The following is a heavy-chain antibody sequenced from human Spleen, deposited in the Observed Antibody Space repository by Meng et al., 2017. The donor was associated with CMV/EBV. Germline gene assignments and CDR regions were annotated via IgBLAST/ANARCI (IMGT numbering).Heavy chain of an antibody. J-gene: IGHJ6*02. V-gene: IGHV1-2*02. CDR3: AREGRYWGDYDYYGMDI. Sequence: YPLSNFYIHWVRQAPGQGLEWMGSVNPNNDAADYAQKFLGRVTVTRDMSIATVYMELHRLRSDDTAVYYCAREGRYWGDYDYYGMDIWGQGTTVTVSS. D-gene: IGHD3-10*01. CDR2: VNPNNDAA. CDR1: YPLSNFY.